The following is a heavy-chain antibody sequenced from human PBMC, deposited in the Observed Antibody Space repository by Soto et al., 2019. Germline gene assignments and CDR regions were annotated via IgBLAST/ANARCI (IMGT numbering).Heavy chain of an antibody. D-gene: IGHD5-12*01. CDR2: ISAYNGNT. J-gene: IGHJ4*02. V-gene: IGHV1-18*01. CDR1: GYTFSNYC. Sequence: GASVKVSCKNSGYTFSNYCINWVRQAPGKGLEWMAWISAYNGNTNFAQKLQGRVSLTTDTSSTTAYMELRSLTSDDTAVYYCARDLVPGYTGYSDYWGQGTLVTVSS. CDR3: ARDLVPGYTGYSDY.